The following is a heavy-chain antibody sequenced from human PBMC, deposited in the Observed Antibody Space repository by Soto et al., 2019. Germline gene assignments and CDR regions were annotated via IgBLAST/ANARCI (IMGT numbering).Heavy chain of an antibody. CDR1: GFTFDDYA. V-gene: IGHV3-43D*03. CDR3: AKDHDYGGNSGSYYFDY. J-gene: IGHJ4*02. D-gene: IGHD4-17*01. CDR2: ISWDGGST. Sequence: GGSLRLSCAASGFTFDDYAMHWVRQAPGKGLEWVSLISWDGGSTYYADSVKGRFTISRDNSKNSLYLQMNSLRAEDTALYYCAKDHDYGGNSGSYYFDYWGQGTLVTVSS.